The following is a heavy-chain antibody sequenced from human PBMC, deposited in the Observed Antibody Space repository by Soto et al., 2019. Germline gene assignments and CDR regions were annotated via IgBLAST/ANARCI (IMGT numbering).Heavy chain of an antibody. CDR3: ARGPYCSGGSCSLAEYFQH. V-gene: IGHV1-18*01. CDR1: GYTFTSYG. Sequence: ASVKVSCKASGYTFTSYGISWVRQAPGQGLEWMGWISAYNGNTNYAQKLQGRVTMTTDTSTSTAYMELRSLRSDDTAVYYCARGPYCSGGSCSLAEYFQHWGQGTLVTVSS. D-gene: IGHD2-15*01. J-gene: IGHJ1*01. CDR2: ISAYNGNT.